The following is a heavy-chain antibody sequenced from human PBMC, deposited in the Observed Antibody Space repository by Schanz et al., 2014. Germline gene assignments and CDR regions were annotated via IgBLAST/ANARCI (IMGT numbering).Heavy chain of an antibody. V-gene: IGHV3-11*03. CDR1: GFSFSDYY. Sequence: PGGSLRLSCAASGFSFSDYYMSWIRQAPGKGLEWISFINTGSNYINYADSVKGRFTISRDNTKNSLFLQLNSLRAVDTAVYYCARNRGSGGQNCYIDLWGRGTLVTVSS. J-gene: IGHJ2*01. CDR2: INTGSNYI. D-gene: IGHD1-26*01. CDR3: ARNRGSGGQNCYIDL.